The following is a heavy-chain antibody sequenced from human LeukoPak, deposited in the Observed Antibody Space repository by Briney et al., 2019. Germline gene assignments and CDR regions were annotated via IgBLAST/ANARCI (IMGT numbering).Heavy chain of an antibody. D-gene: IGHD3-22*01. CDR2: ISGSGGST. Sequence: GGSLRLSCAASGFTFSSYAMSWVRQAPGKGLEWVSAISGSGGSTYYADSVKGRFTISRDNSKNTLYLQMNSLRAEDTAVYYCAKDYTSHYYDSTGRPRGYFQHWGQGTLVTVS. V-gene: IGHV3-23*01. J-gene: IGHJ1*01. CDR1: GFTFSSYA. CDR3: AKDYTSHYYDSTGRPRGYFQH.